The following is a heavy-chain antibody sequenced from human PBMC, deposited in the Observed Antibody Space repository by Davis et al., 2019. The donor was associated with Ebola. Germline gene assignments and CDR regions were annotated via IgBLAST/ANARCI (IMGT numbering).Heavy chain of an antibody. D-gene: IGHD3-3*01. Sequence: GESLKISCAASGFTFRNYAMHWVRQAPGKGLEWVAVASHDGTTTYYEDSVKGRFTISRDNSENTLYLQMNSLTADDTAVYYCARAVFHEVLDYWGQGTPVTVSS. CDR1: GFTFRNYA. CDR3: ARAVFHEVLDY. J-gene: IGHJ4*02. CDR2: ASHDGTTT. V-gene: IGHV3-30*04.